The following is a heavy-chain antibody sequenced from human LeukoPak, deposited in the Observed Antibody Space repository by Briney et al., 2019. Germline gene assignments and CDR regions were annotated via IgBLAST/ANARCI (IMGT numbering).Heavy chain of an antibody. CDR3: ARYHNTGLDY. Sequence: SETLSLTCTVSGGSISSYYWGWMWQPPGKGLEWIGYIYYTGRTSYNPSLKSRITISVDTSKNQFSLNLNSVTAADTAVYYCARYHNTGLDYWGQGSLVTVSS. D-gene: IGHD3-9*01. CDR2: IYYTGRT. V-gene: IGHV4-59*01. J-gene: IGHJ4*02. CDR1: GGSISSYY.